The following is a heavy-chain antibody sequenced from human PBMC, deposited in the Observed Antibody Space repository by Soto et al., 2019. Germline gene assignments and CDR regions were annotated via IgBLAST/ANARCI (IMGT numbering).Heavy chain of an antibody. V-gene: IGHV3-21*01. CDR2: ISSSSSYI. Sequence: GSLRLSCAASGFTFSSYSMNWVRQAPGKGLEWVSSISSSSSYIYYADSVKGRFTISRDNAKNSLYLQMNSLRAEDTAVYYCARKITMVRGVIEPLEYYYYGMDVWGQGTTVTVSS. CDR1: GFTFSSYS. CDR3: ARKITMVRGVIEPLEYYYYGMDV. D-gene: IGHD3-10*01. J-gene: IGHJ6*02.